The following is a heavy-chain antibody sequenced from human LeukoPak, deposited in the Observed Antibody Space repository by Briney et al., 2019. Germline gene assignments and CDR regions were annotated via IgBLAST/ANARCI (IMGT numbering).Heavy chain of an antibody. CDR3: AADIQQP. D-gene: IGHD3-9*01. J-gene: IGHJ5*02. CDR2: VYYSGST. CDR1: GGSISSSSYY. Sequence: SETLSLTCTVSGGSISSSSYYWGWIPQPPGKGLEWFGSVYYSGSTYYNPSLKSRVTISVDTSKNQFSLKLSSVTAADTAVYYCAADIQQPWGQGTLVTVSS. V-gene: IGHV4-39*07.